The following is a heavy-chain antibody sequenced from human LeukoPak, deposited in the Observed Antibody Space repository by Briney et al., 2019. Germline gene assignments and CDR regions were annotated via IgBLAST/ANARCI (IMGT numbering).Heavy chain of an antibody. Sequence: SETLSLTCAVYGGSFTSNYWSWIRQPPGKGLEWIGEINHSRNTYYNPSLKSRVTISIDTSKNQFSLKLSSVTAADTAVYYCARVRLLRYFDWPPRGGADTWGQGTMVTVSS. D-gene: IGHD3-9*01. CDR1: GGSFTSNY. V-gene: IGHV4-34*01. CDR2: INHSRNT. J-gene: IGHJ3*02. CDR3: ARVRLLRYFDWPPRGGADT.